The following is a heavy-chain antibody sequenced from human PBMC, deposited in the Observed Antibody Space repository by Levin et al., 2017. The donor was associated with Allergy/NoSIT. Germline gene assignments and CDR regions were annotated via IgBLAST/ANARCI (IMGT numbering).Heavy chain of an antibody. Sequence: GGSLRLSCAASGFTFSNYAMRWVRQAPGKGLEWVSGVSGDGETTYYADSVKGRFTISRDNSTNTVYLQMNSLRAGDTAVYDCAKEGGRAEAATGGFGYYYYGLDVWGHGTKVTVSS. CDR2: VSGDGETT. V-gene: IGHV3-23*01. D-gene: IGHD2-15*01. CDR1: GFTFSNYA. J-gene: IGHJ6*02. CDR3: AKEGGRAEAATGGFGYYYYGLDV.